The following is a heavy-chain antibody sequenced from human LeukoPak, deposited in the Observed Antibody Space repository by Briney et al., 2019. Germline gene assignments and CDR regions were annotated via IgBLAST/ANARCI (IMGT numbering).Heavy chain of an antibody. CDR3: ARDAGAPGGYSYGYGFVY. V-gene: IGHV6-1*01. Sequence: SQTLSLTCAISGDSVSSNSAAWNWIRQSPSRGLEWLGRTYYRSKWYNDYAVSVKSRITINPDTSKNQFSLQLNSVTPEDTAVYYCARDAGAPGGYSYGYGFVYWGQGTLVTVSS. D-gene: IGHD5-18*01. CDR1: GDSVSSNSAA. J-gene: IGHJ4*02. CDR2: TYYRSKWYN.